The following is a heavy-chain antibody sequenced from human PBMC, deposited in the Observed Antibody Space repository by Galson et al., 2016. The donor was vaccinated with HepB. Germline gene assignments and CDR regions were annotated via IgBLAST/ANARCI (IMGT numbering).Heavy chain of an antibody. CDR2: IGWNDHK. V-gene: IGHV2-70*01. J-gene: IGHJ4*02. Sequence: PALVKPTQTLTLTCTFSGFSLSSSGMSVTWIRQSPGKALEWLALIGWNDHKHYNTSLSTRLTIPMDTSKNQVVLTMTNMYPVDTGTYYRARTLGLTVQTPCSDSRGQGTLVTVSS. CDR1: GFSLSSSGMS. CDR3: ARTLGLTVQTPCSDS. D-gene: IGHD4-23*01.